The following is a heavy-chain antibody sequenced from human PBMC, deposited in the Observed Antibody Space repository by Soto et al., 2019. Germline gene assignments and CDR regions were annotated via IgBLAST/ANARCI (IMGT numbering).Heavy chain of an antibody. V-gene: IGHV3-48*01. J-gene: IGHJ1*01. CDR1: GFIFSSYS. D-gene: IGHD2-2*01. CDR2: ISSSTGAI. Sequence: EVQLVESGGGLVQPGGSLRLSCAASGFIFSSYSLNWVRQAPGKGLEWVSYISSSTGAIYYADSVKGRFTISRDIAKNSLYLQMNSLGAEDTAVYFCAKGDHTNSSPSPHWGQGTLVTVSS. CDR3: AKGDHTNSSPSPH.